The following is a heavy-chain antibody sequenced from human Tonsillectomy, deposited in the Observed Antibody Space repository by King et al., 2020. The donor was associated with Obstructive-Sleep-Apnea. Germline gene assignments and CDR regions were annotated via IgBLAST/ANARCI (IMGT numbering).Heavy chain of an antibody. V-gene: IGHV4-61*01. J-gene: IGHJ4*02. CDR3: ARAVDSSGWYWEHFDY. D-gene: IGHD6-19*01. CDR1: GGSVSSCSDY. Sequence: LQLQESGPGLVKPSETLSLTCTVSGGSVSSCSDYWSWIRQPPGKGLEWIGYIYYSGSTNYNPSLKSRVTISVDTSKNQFSLKLSSVTAADTAVYYCARAVDSSGWYWEHFDYWGQGTLVTVSS. CDR2: IYYSGST.